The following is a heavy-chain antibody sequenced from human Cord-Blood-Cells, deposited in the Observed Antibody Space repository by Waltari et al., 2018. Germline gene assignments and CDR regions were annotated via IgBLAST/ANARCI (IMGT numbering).Heavy chain of an antibody. V-gene: IGHV4-34*01. D-gene: IGHD6-19*01. CDR1: GGSFSGYY. J-gene: IGHJ3*02. CDR3: ARRKPYSSGWYAFDI. CDR2: INHSGST. Sequence: QVQLQQWGAGLLKPSETLSLTCAVYGGSFSGYYRSWIRQPPGKGLEWIGEINHSGSTNYNPSLKSRVTISVDTSKNQFSLKLSSVTAADTAVYYCARRKPYSSGWYAFDIWGQGTMVTVSS.